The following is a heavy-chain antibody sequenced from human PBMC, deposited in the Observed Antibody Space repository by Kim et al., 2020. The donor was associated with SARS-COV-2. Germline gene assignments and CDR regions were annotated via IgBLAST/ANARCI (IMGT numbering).Heavy chain of an antibody. CDR2: IYYSGST. CDR1: GGSISSYY. CDR3: ARRHIAAAGLLAFVI. V-gene: IGHV4-59*08. D-gene: IGHD6-13*01. Sequence: SETLSLTCTVSGGSISSYYWSWIRQPPGKGLEWFGYIYYSGSTNYNPSLKSRVTISVDTSKNQLSLKLSSGTAADTAVYYCARRHIAAAGLLAFVIWGQ. J-gene: IGHJ3*02.